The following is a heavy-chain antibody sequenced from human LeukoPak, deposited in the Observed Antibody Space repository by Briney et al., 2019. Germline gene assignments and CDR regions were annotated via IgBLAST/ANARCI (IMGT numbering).Heavy chain of an antibody. CDR1: GFTVSTNF. V-gene: IGHV3-53*01. CDR3: AKTRVDTTTFDYFDY. Sequence: PGGSLRLSCVVSGFTVSTNFMSWVRQAPGERLEWVSVIYSGGSTYYADSVKGRFTISRDNYKNTLYLQMNSLRAEDTAVYYCAKTRVDTTTFDYFDYWGQGTLVTVSS. J-gene: IGHJ4*02. D-gene: IGHD4-11*01. CDR2: IYSGGST.